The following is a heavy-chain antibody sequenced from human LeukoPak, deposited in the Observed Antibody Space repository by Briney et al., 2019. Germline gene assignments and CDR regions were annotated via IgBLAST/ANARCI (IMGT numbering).Heavy chain of an antibody. D-gene: IGHD3-22*01. CDR2: ISDGGGNT. Sequence: GLSLRLSCAASGFTFSSYAMNWVRLAPGQGLDWVSAISDGGGNTYYADSVKGRFTISSDNSKITLYLQMNSLRAEDTALYYCARVAYDSYGHYYHDYFDYWGQGTLVTVSS. V-gene: IGHV3-23*01. J-gene: IGHJ4*02. CDR1: GFTFSSYA. CDR3: ARVAYDSYGHYYHDYFDY.